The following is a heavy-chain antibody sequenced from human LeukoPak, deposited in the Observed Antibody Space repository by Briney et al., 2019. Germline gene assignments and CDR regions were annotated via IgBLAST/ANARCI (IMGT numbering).Heavy chain of an antibody. CDR1: GFTFSSYA. Sequence: QSGGSLRLSCAASGFTFSSYAMSWVRQAPGKGLEWVSAISGSGGSTYYADSAKGRFTISRDNSKNTLYLQMNSLRAEDTAVYYCAKGHITMVRGVIPTLFDYWGQGTLVTVSS. CDR3: AKGHITMVRGVIPTLFDY. V-gene: IGHV3-23*01. J-gene: IGHJ4*02. D-gene: IGHD3-10*01. CDR2: ISGSGGST.